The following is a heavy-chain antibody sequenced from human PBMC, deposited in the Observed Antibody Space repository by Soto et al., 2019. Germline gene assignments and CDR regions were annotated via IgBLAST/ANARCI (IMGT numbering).Heavy chain of an antibody. V-gene: IGHV3-23*01. D-gene: IGHD3-16*01. CDR2: ISGDSGAI. CDR3: ARGGRFTFGFDY. CDR1: GFTFSTSS. Sequence: ELQLLESGGGLVQPGGSLRLSCAASGFTFSTSSMSWVRQAPGKGLEWVSAISGDSGAIYYADSVKGRFTISRDNSRDTLYLQMNSLRAEDTALYFCARGGRFTFGFDYWGQGTLISVSS. J-gene: IGHJ4*02.